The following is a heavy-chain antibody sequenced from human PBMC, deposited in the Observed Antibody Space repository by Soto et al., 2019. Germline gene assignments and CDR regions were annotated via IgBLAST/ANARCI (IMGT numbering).Heavy chain of an antibody. J-gene: IGHJ6*02. CDR1: GFTFSSYA. Sequence: EVQLLESGEGLVQPGGSLRLSCAASGFTFSSYAMSWVRQAPGKGLEWVSVIRSSGDRTYYADSVKGRFTISRDNSKNTLYMQMNSLRAEDTAVYYCAKQQGPGTPYYYAMDVWGQGTTVTVSS. D-gene: IGHD1-1*01. CDR3: AKQQGPGTPYYYAMDV. V-gene: IGHV3-23*01. CDR2: IRSSGDRT.